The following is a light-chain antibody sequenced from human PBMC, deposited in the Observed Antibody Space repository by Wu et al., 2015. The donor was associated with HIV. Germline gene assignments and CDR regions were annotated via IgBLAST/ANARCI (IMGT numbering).Light chain of an antibody. J-gene: IGKJ1*01. CDR1: QNVPSNY. V-gene: IGKV3-20*01. CDR3: QQYGSSPQT. Sequence: EIVLTQSPGTLSLSPGERATLSCRASQNVPSNYLAWYQQKPGQAPRLLIYGASTRATGIPDRFSGGGSATDFTLTISRLESEDFVVYYCQQYGSSPQTFGQGTKVEIK. CDR2: GAS.